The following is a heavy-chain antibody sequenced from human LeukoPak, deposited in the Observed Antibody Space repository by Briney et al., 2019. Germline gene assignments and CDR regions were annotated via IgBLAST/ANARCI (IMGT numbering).Heavy chain of an antibody. Sequence: SVKVSCKASGGTFSSYAISWVRQAPGQGLEWMGRIIPILGIANYAQKFQGRVTITADKSTSTAYMELSSLRSDDTAVYYCARGGTYYYDSSGYYYFDYWGQGTLVTVSS. CDR1: GGTFSSYA. CDR2: IIPILGIA. J-gene: IGHJ4*02. CDR3: ARGGTYYYDSSGYYYFDY. D-gene: IGHD3-22*01. V-gene: IGHV1-69*04.